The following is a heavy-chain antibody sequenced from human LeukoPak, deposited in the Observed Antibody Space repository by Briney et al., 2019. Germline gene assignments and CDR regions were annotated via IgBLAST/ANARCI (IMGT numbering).Heavy chain of an antibody. J-gene: IGHJ4*02. Sequence: ASVKVSCKASGYTFTGYYMHWVRQAPGQGLEWMGWINPNSGGTNYAQKFQGRVTMTRDTSVSTAYMELSRLRSDDTAVYYCARDPGIAVAGMLDHWGQGTLVTVSS. CDR2: INPNSGGT. V-gene: IGHV1-2*02. CDR3: ARDPGIAVAGMLDH. D-gene: IGHD6-19*01. CDR1: GYTFTGYY.